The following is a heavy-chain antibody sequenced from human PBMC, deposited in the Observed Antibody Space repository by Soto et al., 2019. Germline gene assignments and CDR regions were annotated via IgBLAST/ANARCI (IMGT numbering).Heavy chain of an antibody. Sequence: SGTLSLTCSFSVSITSFYWSWIRQPAGKGLECIGRIHTSGSANYNPSLKSRVTMSVDTSKNQFSLKVNSVTAADTALYFCAASPYSFGYFFESWGQGTLVTVSS. V-gene: IGHV4-4*07. J-gene: IGHJ4*02. CDR3: AASPYSFGYFFES. CDR1: VSITSFY. D-gene: IGHD5-18*01. CDR2: IHTSGSA.